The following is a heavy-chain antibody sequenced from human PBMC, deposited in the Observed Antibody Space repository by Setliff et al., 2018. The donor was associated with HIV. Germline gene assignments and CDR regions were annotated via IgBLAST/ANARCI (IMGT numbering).Heavy chain of an antibody. CDR1: GGTFSSYA. J-gene: IGHJ4*01. CDR2: IIPLHGIA. D-gene: IGHD6-19*01. V-gene: IGHV1-69*10. CDR3: ARDGLLVAGIRFDY. Sequence: ASVKVSCKASGGTFSSYAITWVRQAPGQGLEWMGGIIPLHGIANYIQKFQGRVTITTDESTSTAYMELSGLRSEDTAVYFCARDGLLVAGIRFDYWGQGTLVTSPQ.